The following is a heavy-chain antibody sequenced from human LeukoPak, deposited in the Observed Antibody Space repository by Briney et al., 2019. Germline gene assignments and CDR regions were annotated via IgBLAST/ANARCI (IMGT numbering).Heavy chain of an antibody. CDR3: ARDDSNYVGDY. Sequence: VSVKVSCKASGYTFTSYYMHWVRQAPGQGLEWMGIINPSGGSTSYAQKFQGRVTMTRDTSTSTVYMELSSLRSEDTAVYYCARDDSNYVGDYWGQGTLVTVSS. CDR2: INPSGGST. D-gene: IGHD4-11*01. J-gene: IGHJ4*02. CDR1: GYTFTSYY. V-gene: IGHV1-46*01.